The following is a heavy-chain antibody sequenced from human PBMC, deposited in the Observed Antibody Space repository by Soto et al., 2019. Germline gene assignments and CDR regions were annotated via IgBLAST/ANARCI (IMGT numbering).Heavy chain of an antibody. V-gene: IGHV4-31*03. D-gene: IGHD3-9*01. CDR2: IYYSGST. CDR1: GGSISSGGYY. CDR3: ARALRYFDWPDNPDYFDY. Sequence: SETLSLTCTVSGGSISSGGYYWSWIRQHPGKGLEWIGYIYYSGSTYYNPSLESRVTISVDTSKNQFSLKLSSVTAADTAVYYCARALRYFDWPDNPDYFDYWGQGTLVTVSS. J-gene: IGHJ4*02.